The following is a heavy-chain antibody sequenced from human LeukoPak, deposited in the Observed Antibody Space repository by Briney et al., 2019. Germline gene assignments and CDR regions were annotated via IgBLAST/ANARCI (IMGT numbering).Heavy chain of an antibody. CDR2: IYYSGST. CDR1: GGSISSYY. CDR3: ARGRQDIVATVYLDY. J-gene: IGHJ4*02. V-gene: IGHV4-59*01. Sequence: PSETLSLTCTVSGGSISSYYWSWIRQPPGKGLEWIGYIYYSGSTNYNPSLKSRVTISVDTSKNQFSLKLSSVTAADTAVYYCARGRQDIVATVYLDYWGQGTLVTVSS. D-gene: IGHD5-12*01.